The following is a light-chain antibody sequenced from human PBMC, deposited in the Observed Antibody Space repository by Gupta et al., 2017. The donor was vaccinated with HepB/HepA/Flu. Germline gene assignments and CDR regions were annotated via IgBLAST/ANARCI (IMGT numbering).Light chain of an antibody. J-gene: IGKJ4*01. CDR1: QNIYSN. Sequence: ETVMTQSPATLSVSLGERATLSCRASQNIYSNLAWYQQKPGQVPRLLIYGASTRATGIPARFSGSGSGTDFTLTISSLQSEDFAVYYCQHDNNWPLTFGGGTKVEVK. CDR3: QHDNNWPLT. CDR2: GAS. V-gene: IGKV3-15*01.